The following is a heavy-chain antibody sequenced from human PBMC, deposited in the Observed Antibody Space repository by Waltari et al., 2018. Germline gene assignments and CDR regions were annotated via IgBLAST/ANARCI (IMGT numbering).Heavy chain of an antibody. Sequence: QVQLVQSGAEVTKPGSSVKVSCKASGGTFSSYAISWVRQAPGQGLEWMGGIIPIFGTANYAQKFQGRVTITADESTSTAYMELSSLRSEDTAVYYCARLRVDVSYYYYYGMDVWGQGTTVTVSS. CDR3: ARLRVDVSYYYYYGMDV. CDR1: GGTFSSYA. V-gene: IGHV1-69*01. J-gene: IGHJ6*02. CDR2: IIPIFGTA. D-gene: IGHD2-15*01.